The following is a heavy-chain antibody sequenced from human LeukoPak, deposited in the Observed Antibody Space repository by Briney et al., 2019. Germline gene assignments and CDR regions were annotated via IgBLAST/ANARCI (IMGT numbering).Heavy chain of an antibody. CDR3: ARGVNYGSGSYYLSPWFDP. D-gene: IGHD3-10*01. CDR2: IYHSGST. CDR1: GGSVSSGAYY. V-gene: IGHV4-30-2*01. J-gene: IGHJ5*02. Sequence: SETLSLTCTVSGGSVSSGAYYWTWIRQPPGKGLEWIGYIYHSGSTYYNPSLKSRVTISVDRSKNQFSLKLSSVTAADTAVYYCARGVNYGSGSYYLSPWFDPWGQGTLVTVSS.